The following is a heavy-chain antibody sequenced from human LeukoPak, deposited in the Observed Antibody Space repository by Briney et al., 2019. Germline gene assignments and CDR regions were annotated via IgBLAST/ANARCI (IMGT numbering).Heavy chain of an antibody. CDR2: ITSNGGST. D-gene: IGHD2-2*01. V-gene: IGHV3-64D*06. CDR3: VKGRCSGSSCYGGDY. Sequence: PGRSLRLSCSASGFTFSSYAMNWVRQAPGKGLEYVSAITSNGGSTHYADSVKGRFTISRDNSKNTLYLQMSSLRAEDTAVYYCVKGRCSGSSCYGGDYWGQGTLVTVSS. J-gene: IGHJ4*02. CDR1: GFTFSSYA.